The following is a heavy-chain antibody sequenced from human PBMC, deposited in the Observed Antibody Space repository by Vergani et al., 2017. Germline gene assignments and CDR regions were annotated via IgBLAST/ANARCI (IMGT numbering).Heavy chain of an antibody. Sequence: QLQLQESVPGLVNPSETLSLTCTVSGGSISSSSYYWGWVRQPPGKGLEWIGCIYYSGSTYYNPSCKSQVPIPVDTSKNQCSLELSSVTAADTAVYYCARRRYDSSGYYSFDYWGQGTLVTVSS. CDR3: ARRRYDSSGYYSFDY. D-gene: IGHD3-22*01. V-gene: IGHV4-39*01. CDR1: GGSISSSSYY. J-gene: IGHJ4*02. CDR2: IYYSGST.